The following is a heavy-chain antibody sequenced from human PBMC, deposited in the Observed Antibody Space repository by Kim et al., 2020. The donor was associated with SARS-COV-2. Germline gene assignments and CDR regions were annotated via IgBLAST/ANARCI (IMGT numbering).Heavy chain of an antibody. CDR1: GFTFDDYG. Sequence: GGSLRLSCAASGFTFDDYGMSWVRQAPGKGLEWVSGINWNGGSTGYADSVKGRFTISRDNAKNSLYLQMNSLRAEDTALYHCARDVHYGGRYFDWFSRNYYYYGMDVWGQGTTVTVSS. J-gene: IGHJ6*02. CDR3: ARDVHYGGRYFDWFSRNYYYYGMDV. V-gene: IGHV3-20*01. CDR2: INWNGGST. D-gene: IGHD3-9*01.